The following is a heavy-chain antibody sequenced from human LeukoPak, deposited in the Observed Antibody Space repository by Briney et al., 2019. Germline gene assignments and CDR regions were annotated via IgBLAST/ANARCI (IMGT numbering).Heavy chain of an antibody. CDR1: GYTLTSYG. Sequence: ASVKVSCKASGYTLTSYGISWVRQAPGQGLEWMGWISAYNGNTNYAQKLQGRVTMTTDTSTSTAYMELRSLRSDDTAVYYCAREKRAAADLNWFDPWGQGTLVTVSS. CDR3: AREKRAAADLNWFDP. J-gene: IGHJ5*02. V-gene: IGHV1-18*01. CDR2: ISAYNGNT. D-gene: IGHD6-13*01.